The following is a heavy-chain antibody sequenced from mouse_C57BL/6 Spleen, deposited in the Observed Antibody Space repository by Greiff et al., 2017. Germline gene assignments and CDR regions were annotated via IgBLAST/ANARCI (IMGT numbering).Heavy chain of an antibody. Sequence: EVQLQQSGPVLVKPGASVKMSCKASGYTFTDYYMNWVKQSHGKSLEWIGVINPYNGGTSYNQKFKGKATLTVDKSSSTAYMELTSLTSEDSAVYYCARSSYDGYSAWFAYWGQGTLVTVSA. CDR1: GYTFTDYY. V-gene: IGHV1-19*01. J-gene: IGHJ3*01. CDR2: INPYNGGT. D-gene: IGHD2-3*01. CDR3: ARSSYDGYSAWFAY.